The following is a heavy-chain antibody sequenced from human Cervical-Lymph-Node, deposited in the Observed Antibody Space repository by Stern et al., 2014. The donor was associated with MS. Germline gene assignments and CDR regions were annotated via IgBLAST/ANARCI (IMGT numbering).Heavy chain of an antibody. CDR2: IYPEDSDT. D-gene: IGHD3-22*01. CDR1: GYSFSNFW. V-gene: IGHV5-51*01. J-gene: IGHJ3*02. Sequence: VQLVESGAEVKKPGESLKISCKTSGYSFSNFWIGWVRQKPGKGLEWMGIIYPEDSDTTYSPSFQGHVPISADDSISTAYLQWRSLKASDTAMYYCVRRRDSDSYDTFDIWGQGTMLIVSS. CDR3: VRRRDSDSYDTFDI.